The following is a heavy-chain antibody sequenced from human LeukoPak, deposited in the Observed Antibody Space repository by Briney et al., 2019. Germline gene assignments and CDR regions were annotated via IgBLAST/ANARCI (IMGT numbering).Heavy chain of an antibody. J-gene: IGHJ4*02. Sequence: GGSLRLSCAASGFTFSSYAMSWVRQAPGKGLEWVSAISGSRGSTYYADSVKGRFTISRDNSKNTLYLQMNSLRAEDTAVYYCASSGYYYEPIDYWGQGTLVTVSS. V-gene: IGHV3-23*01. D-gene: IGHD3-22*01. CDR3: ASSGYYYEPIDY. CDR2: ISGSRGST. CDR1: GFTFSSYA.